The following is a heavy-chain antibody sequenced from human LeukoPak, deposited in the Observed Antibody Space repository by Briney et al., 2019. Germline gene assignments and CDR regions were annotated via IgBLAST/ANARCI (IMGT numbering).Heavy chain of an antibody. D-gene: IGHD3-10*01. V-gene: IGHV3-53*01. Sequence: PGGSLRLSCVASGFTVSSKYTSWVRQAPGKGLEWVSVMYSGGSTYYADSVKGRFTISRDNSKNTLYLQMNSLRAEDTAVYYCASGSGSYRTPYYYMDVWGQGTLVTVSS. J-gene: IGHJ6*03. CDR2: MYSGGST. CDR3: ASGSGSYRTPYYYMDV. CDR1: GFTVSSKY.